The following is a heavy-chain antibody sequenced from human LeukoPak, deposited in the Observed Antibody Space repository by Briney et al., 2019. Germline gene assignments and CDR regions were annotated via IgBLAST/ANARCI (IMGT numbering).Heavy chain of an antibody. J-gene: IGHJ4*02. CDR2: INPNSGGT. CDR1: GYTFTGYY. V-gene: IGHV1-2*02. D-gene: IGHD2-15*01. CDR3: VYCSGGGCYGPSNPL. Sequence: ASVKVSCKASGYTFTGYYMHWVRQAPGQGLEWMGWINPNSGGTNYAQKFQGRVTMTRDTSISTAYMGLSRLRSDDTAVYYCVYCSGGGCYGPSNPLWGQGTLVTVSS.